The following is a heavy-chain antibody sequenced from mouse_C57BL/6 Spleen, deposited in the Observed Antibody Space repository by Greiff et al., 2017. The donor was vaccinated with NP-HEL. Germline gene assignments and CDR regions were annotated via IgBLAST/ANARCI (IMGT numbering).Heavy chain of an antibody. Sequence: DVMLVESGGGLVKPGGSLKLSCAASGFTFSDYGMHWVRQAPEKGLEWVAYISSGSSTIYYADTVKGRFTISRDNAKNTLFLQMTSLRSEDTAMYYCAIPLRYAMDYWGQGTSVTVSS. CDR2: ISSGSSTI. J-gene: IGHJ4*01. D-gene: IGHD1-1*01. V-gene: IGHV5-17*01. CDR3: AIPLRYAMDY. CDR1: GFTFSDYG.